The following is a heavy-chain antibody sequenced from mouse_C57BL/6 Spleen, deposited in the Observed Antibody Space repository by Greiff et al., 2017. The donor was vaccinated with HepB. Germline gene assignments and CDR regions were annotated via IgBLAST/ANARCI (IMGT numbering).Heavy chain of an antibody. CDR1: GYTFTDYE. CDR2: IDPETGGT. CDR3: TRLMCSGYYYFDY. V-gene: IGHV1-15*01. J-gene: IGHJ2*01. Sequence: VQLQQSGAELVRPGASVTLSCKASGYTFTDYEMHWVKQTPVHGLEWIGAIDPETGGTAYNQKFKGKAILTADKSSSTAYMELRSLTSEDSAVYYCTRLMCSGYYYFDYWGQGTTLTVSS. D-gene: IGHD3-2*02.